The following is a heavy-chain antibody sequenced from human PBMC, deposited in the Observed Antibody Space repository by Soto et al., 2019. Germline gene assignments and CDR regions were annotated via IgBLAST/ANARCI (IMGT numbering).Heavy chain of an antibody. D-gene: IGHD1-20*01. CDR3: ARHPHNTSPAGFYYYGMDL. J-gene: IGHJ6*02. CDR2: IFPRDSDT. Sequence: RESLKISCKASGYDFTNNWIGWVRQMPGKGLEWMGIIFPRDSDTRYSPSFQGQVTISADKSITTAYLQWSSLEASDTAIYFCARHPHNTSPAGFYYYGMDLWGQGTTVTVSS. CDR1: GYDFTNNW. V-gene: IGHV5-51*01.